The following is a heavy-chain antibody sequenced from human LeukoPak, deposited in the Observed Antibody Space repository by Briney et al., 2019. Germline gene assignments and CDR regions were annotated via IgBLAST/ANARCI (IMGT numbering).Heavy chain of an antibody. V-gene: IGHV4/OR15-8*01. J-gene: IGHJ4*02. Sequence: SETLSLTCDVSGDSISSSNWWNWVRQPPGKGLEWIGGIYHSGSTNYNPSLKSRVTMSVDKSKNQSSLKLSSVTAADTAVFYCARRRNNYGFGSWGQGTLVTVSS. CDR2: IYHSGST. CDR3: ARRRNNYGFGS. D-gene: IGHD5-18*01. CDR1: GDSISSSNW.